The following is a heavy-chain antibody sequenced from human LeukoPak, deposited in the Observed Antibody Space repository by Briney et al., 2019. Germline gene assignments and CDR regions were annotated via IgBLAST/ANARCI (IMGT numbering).Heavy chain of an antibody. D-gene: IGHD6-25*01. CDR3: AGRSSGGWRYFDF. J-gene: IGHJ4*02. CDR1: GGSISSYY. Sequence: PSETLSLTCTVSGGSISSYYWSWIRQPPGKGLEWIGYIYYTGTTNYNPSLKSRVTISVDTSKNQFSLKVNSVTAADTAVYYCAGRSSGGWRYFDFWGQGTLVTVSS. CDR2: IYYTGTT. V-gene: IGHV4-59*08.